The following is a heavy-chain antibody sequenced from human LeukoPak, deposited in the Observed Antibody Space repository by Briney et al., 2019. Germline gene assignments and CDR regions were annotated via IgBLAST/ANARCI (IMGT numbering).Heavy chain of an antibody. V-gene: IGHV3-48*03. CDR2: IGRSNDNV. D-gene: IGHD2-2*01. CDR3: AREIPATRGDAFDV. CDR1: GFTFSSYE. Sequence: GGSLRLSCVASGFTFSSYELNCVRQAPGKGLEWLSYIGRSNDNVKYAGSVRGRFTVYRDNAKDSLYLQMNSLRVEDTAVYFCAREIPATRGDAFDVWGQGTVVTVSS. J-gene: IGHJ3*01.